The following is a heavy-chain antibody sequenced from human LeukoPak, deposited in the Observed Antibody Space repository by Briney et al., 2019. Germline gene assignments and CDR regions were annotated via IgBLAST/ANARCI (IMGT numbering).Heavy chain of an antibody. CDR3: AVPGYCSSTSCYVYAFDI. CDR2: INHSGST. D-gene: IGHD2-2*01. V-gene: IGHV4-34*01. J-gene: IGHJ3*02. CDR1: GWSFSGYY. Sequence: SETLSLTCAVYGWSFSGYYWSWIRQPPGKGLEWIGEINHSGSTNYNPSLKSRVTISVDTSKNQFSLKLSSVTAADTAVYYCAVPGYCSSTSCYVYAFDIWGQGTMVTVSS.